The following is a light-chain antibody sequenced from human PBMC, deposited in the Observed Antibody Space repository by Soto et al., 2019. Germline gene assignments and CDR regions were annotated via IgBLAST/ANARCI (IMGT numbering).Light chain of an antibody. CDR3: QSYDSSLSGYV. CDR2: GNN. J-gene: IGLJ1*01. V-gene: IGLV1-40*01. CDR1: SANIGAAYN. Sequence: QSVLPQPPSVSGAPGQRVTISCTGSSANIGAAYNVDWYQQLPGTAPKLLIYGNNNRPSGVPARFSGSKSGTSASLATAGLQAEDDGDYYCQSYDSSLSGYVFGSGTKVTVL.